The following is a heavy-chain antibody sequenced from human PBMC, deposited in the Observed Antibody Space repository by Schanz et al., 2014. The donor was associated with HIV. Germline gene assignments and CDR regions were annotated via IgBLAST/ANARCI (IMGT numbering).Heavy chain of an antibody. Sequence: QAQLVESGGGVVQPGGSLRLSCAASGFIFSNYGMHWVRQAPGKGLEWVAAISKDGSDKYYTDSVKGRFTISRDNSNNTLYLQMNSLTAEHTAVYYCAKIISGSPYYYYGLDVWGLGTTVTVSS. CDR2: ISKDGSDK. CDR1: GFIFSNYG. D-gene: IGHD1-26*01. J-gene: IGHJ6*02. CDR3: AKIISGSPYYYYGLDV. V-gene: IGHV3-30*18.